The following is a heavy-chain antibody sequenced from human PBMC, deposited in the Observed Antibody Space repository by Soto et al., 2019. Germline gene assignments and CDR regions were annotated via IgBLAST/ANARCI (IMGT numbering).Heavy chain of an antibody. V-gene: IGHV3-15*07. J-gene: IGHJ4*02. D-gene: IGHD3-9*01. CDR2: IKSKTDGGTT. CDR1: GFTFSNAW. CDR3: TTGALRYFDWPHHQIDY. Sequence: GGSLRLSCAASGFTFSNAWMNWVRQAPGKGLEWVGRIKSKTDGGTTDYAAPVKGRFTISRDDSKNTLYLQMNSLKTEDTAVYYCTTGALRYFDWPHHQIDYWGQGTLVTVSS.